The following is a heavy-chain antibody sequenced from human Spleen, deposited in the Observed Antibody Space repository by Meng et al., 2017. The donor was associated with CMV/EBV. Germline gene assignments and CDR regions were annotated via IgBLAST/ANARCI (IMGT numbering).Heavy chain of an antibody. CDR3: ARRGGDSRGFDP. V-gene: IGHV1-2*02. CDR2: INPNSGGT. Sequence: CKASGYTFTGYYMHWVRQAPGQGLEWMGWINPNSGGTNYAQKFQGRVTMTRDTSISTAYMELSRLRSDDTAVYYCARRGGDSRGFDPWGQGTLVTVSS. CDR1: GYTFTGYY. J-gene: IGHJ5*02. D-gene: IGHD2-21*02.